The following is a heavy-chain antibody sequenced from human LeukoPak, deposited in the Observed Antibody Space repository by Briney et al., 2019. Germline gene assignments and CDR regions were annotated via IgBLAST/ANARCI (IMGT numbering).Heavy chain of an antibody. CDR3: ARVGYYESSGYYEY. J-gene: IGHJ4*02. CDR2: ISNNGGYT. D-gene: IGHD3-22*01. CDR1: GFTFSSSA. V-gene: IGHV3-23*01. Sequence: GGSLRLSCAASGFTFSSSAMSWVRQAPGKGLEWVSAISNNGGYTYYADSVQGRFTISRDNSKSTLCLQMNSLRADDTAVYYCARVGYYESSGYYEYWGQGTLVTVSS.